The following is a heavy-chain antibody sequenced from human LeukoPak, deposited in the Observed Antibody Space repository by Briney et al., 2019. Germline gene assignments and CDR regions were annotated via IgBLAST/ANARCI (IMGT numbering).Heavy chain of an antibody. J-gene: IGHJ3*02. V-gene: IGHV1-8*02. CDR1: GYTFTGYY. Sequence: GASVKVSCKASGYTFTGYYIHWVRQAPGQGLEWMGWMNPNSGNTGYAQKFQGRVTMTRNTSISTAYMELSSLRSEDTAVYYCARGLKLRYFDWFPTAAFDIWGQGTMVTVSS. D-gene: IGHD3-9*01. CDR2: MNPNSGNT. CDR3: ARGLKLRYFDWFPTAAFDI.